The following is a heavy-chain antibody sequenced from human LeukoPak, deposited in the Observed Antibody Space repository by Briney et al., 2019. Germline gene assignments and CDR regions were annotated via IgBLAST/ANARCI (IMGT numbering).Heavy chain of an antibody. J-gene: IGHJ6*03. CDR1: GGSISSYY. D-gene: IGHD3-9*01. Sequence: SETLSLTCTVSGGSISSYYWSWIRQPPGKGLEWIGYIYYSGSTNYNPSLKSRVTISVDTSKNQFSLKLSSVTAADTAVYYCATDILTGLGHYYYYMDVWGKGTTVTVSS. CDR3: ATDILTGLGHYYYYMDV. CDR2: IYYSGST. V-gene: IGHV4-59*01.